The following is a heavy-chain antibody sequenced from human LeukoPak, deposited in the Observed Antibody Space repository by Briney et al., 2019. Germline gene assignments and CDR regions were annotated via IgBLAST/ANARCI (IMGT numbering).Heavy chain of an antibody. CDR1: GYTLTELS. J-gene: IGHJ6*03. CDR2: FDPEDGET. V-gene: IGHV1-24*01. Sequence: ASVKVSCKVSGYTLTELSMHWVRQAPGKGLEWMGGFDPEDGETIYAQKFQGRVTMTEDTSTDTAYMELSSLRSEDTAVYYCARGQLVRAYYYYYMDVRGKGTTVTVSS. D-gene: IGHD6-6*01. CDR3: ARGQLVRAYYYYYMDV.